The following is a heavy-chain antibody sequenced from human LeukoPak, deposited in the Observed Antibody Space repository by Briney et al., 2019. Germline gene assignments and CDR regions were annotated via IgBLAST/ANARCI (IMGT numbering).Heavy chain of an antibody. CDR2: LSGSGSTT. Sequence: GGSLRLSCAASGLTFTSDGMSWVRQAPGKGLEWVSALSGSGSTTYYADSVKGRFTISRDNSKNTLFLEMNSLRVEDTAVYYCAKAGYSSSWPLDYWGQGTQVTVSS. D-gene: IGHD6-13*01. CDR3: AKAGYSSSWPLDY. V-gene: IGHV3-23*01. J-gene: IGHJ4*02. CDR1: GLTFTSDG.